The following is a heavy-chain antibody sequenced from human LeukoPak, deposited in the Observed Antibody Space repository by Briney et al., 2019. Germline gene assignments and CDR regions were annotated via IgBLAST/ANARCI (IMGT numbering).Heavy chain of an antibody. Sequence: SETLSLTCTVSGGSISSYYWSWIRQPPGKGLEWIGYIYYSGSTNYNPSLKSRVTISVDTSKNQFSLKLSSVTAADTAVYYCARPHCSSTSCYFDSPFDPWGQGTLVTVSS. V-gene: IGHV4-59*08. CDR3: ARPHCSSTSCYFDSPFDP. CDR1: GGSISSYY. D-gene: IGHD2-2*01. J-gene: IGHJ5*02. CDR2: IYYSGST.